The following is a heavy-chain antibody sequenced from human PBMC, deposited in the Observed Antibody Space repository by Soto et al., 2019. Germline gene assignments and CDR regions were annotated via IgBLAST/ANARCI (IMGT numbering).Heavy chain of an antibody. V-gene: IGHV4-31*03. Sequence: SETLSLTCTVSGGSIGSGGYYWSWIRQHPGKGLEWIGYIYYSGSTYYNPSLKSRVTISVDTSKNQFSLKLSSVTAADTAVYYCARDTPKYGTWFDPWGQGTLVTVSS. D-gene: IGHD4-17*01. J-gene: IGHJ5*02. CDR1: GGSIGSGGYY. CDR2: IYYSGST. CDR3: ARDTPKYGTWFDP.